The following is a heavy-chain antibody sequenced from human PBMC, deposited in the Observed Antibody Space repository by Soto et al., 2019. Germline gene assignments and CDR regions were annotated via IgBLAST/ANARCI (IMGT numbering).Heavy chain of an antibody. CDR1: GYTFTSYD. D-gene: IGHD4-17*01. CDR2: MNPNSGNT. J-gene: IGHJ6*03. V-gene: IGHV1-8*01. CDR3: ARGRGDYGYYYYMDV. Sequence: ASVKVSCKASGYTFTSYDINWVRQATGQGLEWMGWMNPNSGNTGYAQKFQGRVTMTRNTSISTAYMELSSLRSEDTAVYYCARGRGDYGYYYYMDVWGKGTTVTVSS.